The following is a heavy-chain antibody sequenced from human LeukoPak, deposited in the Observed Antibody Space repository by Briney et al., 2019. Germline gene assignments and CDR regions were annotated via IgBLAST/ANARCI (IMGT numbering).Heavy chain of an antibody. J-gene: IGHJ4*02. CDR1: GFSFSTQR. D-gene: IGHD3-10*01. V-gene: IGHV3-74*01. CDR3: FRAGGD. CDR2: INIDEWIT. Sequence: GGSLRLSCAASGFSFSTQRMHWVRQAPGKGLRWVSYINIDEWITGYANSVKGRFTISRDNAKNTSYLQMNSLIVKDTCIYYSFRAGGDWGQGTLVTVSS.